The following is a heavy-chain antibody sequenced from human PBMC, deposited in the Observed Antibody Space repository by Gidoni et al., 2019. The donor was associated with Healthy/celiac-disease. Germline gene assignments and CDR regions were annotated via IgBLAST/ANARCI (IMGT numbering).Heavy chain of an antibody. CDR1: GLTFSSYS. CDR2: ISSSSSYI. V-gene: IGHV3-21*01. CDR3: ARDPPRRSTPRPVDY. Sequence: EVQLVESGGGLVKPGGSLRRSCAASGLTFSSYSMNWVRQAPGKGLEWVSSISSSSSYIYYADSVKGRFTISRDNAKNSLYLQMNSLRAEDTAVYYCARDPPRRSTPRPVDYWGQGTLVTVSS. J-gene: IGHJ4*02. D-gene: IGHD4-17*01.